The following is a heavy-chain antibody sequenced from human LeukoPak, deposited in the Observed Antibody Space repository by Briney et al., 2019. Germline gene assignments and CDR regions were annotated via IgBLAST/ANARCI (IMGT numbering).Heavy chain of an antibody. Sequence: SETLSLTCTVSGGSITSYYWSWIRQPPGKGLEWIGYIYYTGSTDYNPSLKSRVTISGDTSTKQFSLKLNSVTAADTAVYYCARADYYGSGRPDAFDIWGQGTMVTVSS. J-gene: IGHJ3*02. V-gene: IGHV4-59*12. CDR3: ARADYYGSGRPDAFDI. D-gene: IGHD3-10*01. CDR1: GGSITSYY. CDR2: IYYTGST.